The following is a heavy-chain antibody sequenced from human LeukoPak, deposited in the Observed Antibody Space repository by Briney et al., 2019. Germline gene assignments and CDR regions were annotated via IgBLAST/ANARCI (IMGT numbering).Heavy chain of an antibody. V-gene: IGHV3-23*01. D-gene: IGHD3-10*02. CDR1: GFTFSSYW. J-gene: IGHJ6*02. CDR2: ISDNGRST. Sequence: PGGSLRLSCAAAGFTFSSYWMSWVRQAPGKGLEWVSTISDNGRSTHYADSVKGRLTISRDNSKNTLDLQMNSLKAEDTAIYYCAKDVRPGGGGMDVWGQGTTVTVSS. CDR3: AKDVRPGGGGMDV.